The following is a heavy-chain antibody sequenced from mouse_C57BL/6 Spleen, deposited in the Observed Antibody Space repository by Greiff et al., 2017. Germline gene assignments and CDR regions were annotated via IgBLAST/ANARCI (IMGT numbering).Heavy chain of an antibody. V-gene: IGHV2-2*01. CDR1: GFSLTSYG. CDR3: ARNSHYYGSSSYWYFDV. CDR2: IWSGGST. Sequence: QVQLKESGPGLVQPSQSLSITCTVSGFSLTSYGVHWVRQSPGKGLEWLGVIWSGGSTDYNAAFISRLSISKDNSKSQVFFKMNSLQADDTAIYYCARNSHYYGSSSYWYFDVWGTGTTVTVSS. D-gene: IGHD1-1*01. J-gene: IGHJ1*03.